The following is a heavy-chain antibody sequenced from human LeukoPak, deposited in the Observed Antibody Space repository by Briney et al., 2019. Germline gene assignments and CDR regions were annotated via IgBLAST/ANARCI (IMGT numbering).Heavy chain of an antibody. CDR1: GFTFSSYS. CDR2: ISSSSTTI. CDR3: AKSESYRFDY. Sequence: GRSLRLSCEASGFTFSSYSMNWVRRAPGKGLEWVSFISSSSTTIYYADSVKGRFTISRDNAKNSLYLQVNSLRDEDTAVYYCAKSESYRFDYWGQGTLVTVSS. V-gene: IGHV3-48*02. D-gene: IGHD1-26*01. J-gene: IGHJ4*02.